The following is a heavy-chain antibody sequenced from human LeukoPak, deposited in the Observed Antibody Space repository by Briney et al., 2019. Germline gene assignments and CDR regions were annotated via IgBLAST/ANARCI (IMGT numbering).Heavy chain of an antibody. CDR3: ARDYSGSGSPPYYYYGMDV. J-gene: IGHJ6*02. D-gene: IGHD3-10*01. CDR2: NYYSGST. CDR1: GGSISSDD. Sequence: SETLSLTCTVSGGSISSDDWSWIRQPPGKGLEWVGYNYYSGSTSSNPPHKSRVPISVDTSKPQSSLKLSSVNAADPAVYYCARDYSGSGSPPYYYYGMDVWGQGTTVTVSS. V-gene: IGHV4-4*08.